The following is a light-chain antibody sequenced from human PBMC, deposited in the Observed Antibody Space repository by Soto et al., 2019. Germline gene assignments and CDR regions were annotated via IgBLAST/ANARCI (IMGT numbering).Light chain of an antibody. Sequence: ETVMTQSPATLSVSLGERATLSCRASQSVNTNLAWYQQKPGQAPRLLIYGASIRATGVPARFSGSGSGTDFTLTISSLQPEVFAVYFCKQYKNLSPVTFVGGNKLDIK. CDR1: QSVNTN. CDR2: GAS. CDR3: KQYKNLSPVT. V-gene: IGKV3-15*01. J-gene: IGKJ4*01.